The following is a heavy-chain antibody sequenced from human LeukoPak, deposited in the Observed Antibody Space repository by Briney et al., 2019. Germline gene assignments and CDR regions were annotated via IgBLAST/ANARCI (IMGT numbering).Heavy chain of an antibody. D-gene: IGHD3-10*01. CDR1: GFTVSSNY. CDR3: AREGFGELWGAFDI. V-gene: IGHV3-66*01. Sequence: GGSLRLSCAASGFTVSSNYMSWVRQAPGKGLEWVSVIYSGGSTYYADSVKGRFTISGDNSKNTLYLQMNSLRAEDTAVYYCAREGFGELWGAFDIRGQGTMVTVSS. J-gene: IGHJ3*02. CDR2: IYSGGST.